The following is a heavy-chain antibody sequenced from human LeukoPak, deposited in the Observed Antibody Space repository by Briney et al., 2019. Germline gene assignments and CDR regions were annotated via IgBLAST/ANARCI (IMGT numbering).Heavy chain of an antibody. CDR3: ARRRSFGRVDY. CDR2: IYYSGST. Sequence: SETLSLTCTVSGGSISSSSYYWGWIRQPPGKGLEWIGSIYYSGSTYCNPSLKSRVTISVDTSKNQFSLKLSSVTAADTAVYYCARRRSFGRVDYWGQGTLVTVSS. J-gene: IGHJ4*02. D-gene: IGHD3-16*01. CDR1: GGSISSSSYY. V-gene: IGHV4-39*01.